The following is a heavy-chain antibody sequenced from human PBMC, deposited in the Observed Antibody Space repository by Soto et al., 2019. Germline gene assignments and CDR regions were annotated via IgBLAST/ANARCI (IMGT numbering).Heavy chain of an antibody. D-gene: IGHD6-19*01. CDR2: IGTAGDT. CDR3: ARAEIGSSGWYYLDY. J-gene: IGHJ4*01. V-gene: IGHV3-13*01. CDR1: GFSFSIYD. Sequence: LRLSCAASGFSFSIYDMHWVRQATGQGLEWVSAIGTAGDTYYPGSVKGRFTISRENAKNSLYLQVKSLRAGDTAVYYCARAEIGSSGWYYLDYWGRRTLVTVSS.